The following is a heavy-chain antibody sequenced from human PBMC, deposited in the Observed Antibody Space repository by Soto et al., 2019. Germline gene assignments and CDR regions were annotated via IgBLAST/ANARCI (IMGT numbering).Heavy chain of an antibody. CDR2: IYYSGST. J-gene: IGHJ4*02. D-gene: IGHD4-4*01. Sequence: PSETLSLTCTVSIGSISTYYWSWIRQSPGKGLEWIGYIYYSGSTKYKPSLKSRVTISVDTSKNQFSLKVTSATAADTAVYYCARHSNRNYGLYYLDYWGLGALVTVSS. V-gene: IGHV4-59*08. CDR3: ARHSNRNYGLYYLDY. CDR1: IGSISTYY.